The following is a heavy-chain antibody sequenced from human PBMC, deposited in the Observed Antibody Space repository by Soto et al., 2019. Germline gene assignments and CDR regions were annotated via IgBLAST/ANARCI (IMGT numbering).Heavy chain of an antibody. J-gene: IGHJ6*03. D-gene: IGHD6-6*01. CDR1: GFTVSSNY. CDR3: ARGLGGGSSRHYYYYYMDV. V-gene: IGHV3-53*04. CDR2: IYSGGST. Sequence: GGSLRLSCAASGFTVSSNYMSWVRQAPGKGLEWVSVIYSGGSTYYADSVKGRFTISRHNSKNTLYLQMNSLRAEDTAVYYCARGLGGGSSRHYYYYYMDVWGKGTTVTVSS.